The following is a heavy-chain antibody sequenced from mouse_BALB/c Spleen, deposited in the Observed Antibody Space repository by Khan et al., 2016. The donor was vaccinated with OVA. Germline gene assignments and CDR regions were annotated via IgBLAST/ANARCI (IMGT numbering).Heavy chain of an antibody. Sequence: VRLVESGGGLVRTGGSRNLSCKASGFTFVAFGMHWVGQAQGKGLEWFAYISSGGNPTYNTDTWKGGFTISRDNPKKTLFRQMTSLRSDDTAMYYCARTGYYYFDYWGQGTSLTVSS. V-gene: IGHV5-17*02. CDR1: GFTFVAFG. D-gene: IGHD2-3*01. CDR2: ISSGGNPT. J-gene: IGHJ2*02. CDR3: ARTGYYYFDY.